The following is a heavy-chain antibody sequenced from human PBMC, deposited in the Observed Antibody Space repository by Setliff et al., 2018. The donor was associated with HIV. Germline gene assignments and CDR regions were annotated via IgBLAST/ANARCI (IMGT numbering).Heavy chain of an antibody. CDR3: ARDYAYGILTGYYSPPDAFDI. D-gene: IGHD3-9*01. CDR1: GYTFTSHG. CDR2: ISAYNGNT. V-gene: IGHV1-18*01. J-gene: IGHJ3*02. Sequence: ASVKVSCKASGYTFTSHGISWVRQAPGQGLEWMGWISAYNGNTNYAQKLQGRVTMTTDTSTSTAYMELRSLRSDDTAVYYCARDYAYGILTGYYSPPDAFDIWGQGIMVTVSS.